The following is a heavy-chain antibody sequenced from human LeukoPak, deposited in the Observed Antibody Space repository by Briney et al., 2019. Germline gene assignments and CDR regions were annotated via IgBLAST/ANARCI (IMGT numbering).Heavy chain of an antibody. V-gene: IGHV4-39*01. Sequence: SETLSLTCTVSGGSISSSSYYWGWIRQPPGKGLEWIGSIYYSGSTYYNPSLKSRVTISVDTSKNQFSLKLSSVTAADTAVYYCARGRYYDIWGQGTMVTVSS. CDR1: GGSISSSSYY. CDR3: ARGRYYDI. J-gene: IGHJ3*02. CDR2: IYYSGST. D-gene: IGHD3-22*01.